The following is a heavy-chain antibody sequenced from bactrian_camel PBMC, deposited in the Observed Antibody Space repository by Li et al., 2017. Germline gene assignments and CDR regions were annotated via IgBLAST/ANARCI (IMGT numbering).Heavy chain of an antibody. CDR2: ITGTGSNT. D-gene: IGHD1*01. CDR3: AADYTRPPYCHRAGRTGY. V-gene: IGHV3-2*01. J-gene: IGHJ4*01. Sequence: VESGGGLVLPGGSLRLSCAVSDLVLSTYYMSWVRQAPGKGLEWVSRITGTGSNTWYADSVKGRFTISKDNAKNTLYLQMNSLKPEDTAVYYCAADYTRPPYCHRAGRTGYWGQGTQVTVS. CDR1: DLVLSTYY.